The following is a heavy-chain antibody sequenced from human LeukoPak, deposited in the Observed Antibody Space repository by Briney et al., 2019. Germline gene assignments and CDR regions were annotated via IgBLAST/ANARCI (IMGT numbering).Heavy chain of an antibody. CDR3: ASRVGYKYQNDY. D-gene: IGHD5-24*01. Sequence: PGGSLRLSCAASGFTFSSYEMNWVRQAPGKGLEWVSYISSSGSTIYYADSVKGRFTISRDNAKNSLYLQMNSLRAEDTAVYYCASRVGYKYQNDYWGQGTLVTVSS. J-gene: IGHJ4*02. V-gene: IGHV3-48*03. CDR1: GFTFSSYE. CDR2: ISSSGSTI.